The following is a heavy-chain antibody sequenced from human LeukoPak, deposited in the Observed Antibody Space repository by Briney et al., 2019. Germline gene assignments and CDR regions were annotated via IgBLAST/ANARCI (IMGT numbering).Heavy chain of an antibody. D-gene: IGHD1-26*01. CDR1: GFTFSSYG. Sequence: GGSLRLSCAASGFTFSSYGMHWVRQAPGKGLEWVAFIRYDGSNKYYADSVKGRFTISRDNSKNTLYLQMNSLRAEDTAVYYCARALVGATPDYFDYWGQGTLVTVSS. CDR3: ARALVGATPDYFDY. J-gene: IGHJ4*02. CDR2: IRYDGSNK. V-gene: IGHV3-30*02.